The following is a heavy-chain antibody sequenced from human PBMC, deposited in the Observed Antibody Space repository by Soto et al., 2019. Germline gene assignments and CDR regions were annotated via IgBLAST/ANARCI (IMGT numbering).Heavy chain of an antibody. V-gene: IGHV3-23*01. J-gene: IGHJ5*01. CDR3: ATGGIYYEA. Sequence: GGSLRLSCAVSGFTFSSYAMSWVRQAPGKGLEWVSDISGSGSPAYYADSVKGRFTISTDNSKKSLYLQMDSLRAEDTGVYYFATGGIYYEAWGQGTLVTVSS. CDR1: GFTFSSYA. D-gene: IGHD1-26*01. CDR2: ISGSGSPA.